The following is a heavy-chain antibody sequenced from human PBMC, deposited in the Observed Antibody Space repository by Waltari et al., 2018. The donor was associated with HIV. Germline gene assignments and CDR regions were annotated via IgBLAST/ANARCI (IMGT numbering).Heavy chain of an antibody. J-gene: IGHJ4*02. CDR1: GGSIKSRTW. CDR2: IHHSGNV. Sequence: QVQLQESGPGLVRPSGTLFLTCGVTGGSIKSRTWWSWVRQPPGKGLEWIGDIHHSGNVNYNLSLKSRVTLSVDRSKNHFSLNLTSVTTADTATYFCARLRDYGDYGHYDFWGRGTLVVVSP. CDR3: ARLRDYGDYGHYDF. D-gene: IGHD4-17*01. V-gene: IGHV4-4*02.